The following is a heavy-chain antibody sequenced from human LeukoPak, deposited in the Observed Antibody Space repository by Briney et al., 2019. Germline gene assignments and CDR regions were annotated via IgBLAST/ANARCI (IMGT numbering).Heavy chain of an antibody. CDR3: TRASRTHWFDP. CDR1: GFTFSSYW. D-gene: IGHD1-14*01. CDR2: INSDGRGT. Sequence: GPLRLSCAASGFTFSSYWMHWVRQAPGKGLVWVSRINSDGRGTTSADSVKGRFTISRDNAKNRLYLQMNSLRAEDTAMYYCTRASRTHWFDPWGQGTLVTVSS. J-gene: IGHJ5*02. V-gene: IGHV3-74*01.